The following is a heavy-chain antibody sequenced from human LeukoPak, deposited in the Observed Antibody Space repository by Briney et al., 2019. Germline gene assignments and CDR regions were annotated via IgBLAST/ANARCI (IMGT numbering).Heavy chain of an antibody. CDR2: VSGSGSTV. CDR3: VRQFAS. CDR1: GFTFSDHI. V-gene: IGHV3-48*01. Sequence: GGSLGLSCAASGFTFSDHIMNWVRQLPGKRLEWVAYVSGSGSTVYYADSVRGRFTISRDNGKSSLYLQMNSLRVEDTALYYCVRQFASWGQGTLVTVSS. J-gene: IGHJ4*02.